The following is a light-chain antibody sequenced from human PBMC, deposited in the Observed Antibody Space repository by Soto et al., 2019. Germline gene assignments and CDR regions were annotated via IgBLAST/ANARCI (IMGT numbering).Light chain of an antibody. CDR2: TAS. J-gene: IGKJ4*01. Sequence: IQMTQSPSTLSASIGDRVTITCRASQGIRSELGWYQQKPGKAPNLLIYTASTLQSGVPSRFSGSGSGTDFTLTISSLQPEDFATYYCIQDYNYPLTFGGGTKVDIK. CDR1: QGIRSE. CDR3: IQDYNYPLT. V-gene: IGKV1-6*01.